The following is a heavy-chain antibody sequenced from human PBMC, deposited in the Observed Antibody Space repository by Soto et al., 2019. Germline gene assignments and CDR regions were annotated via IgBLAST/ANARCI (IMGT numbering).Heavy chain of an antibody. D-gene: IGHD3-22*01. V-gene: IGHV3-74*01. J-gene: IGHJ4*02. CDR3: AAGGRGYYAS. CDR2: IKTDGTYA. Sequence: EVQLVESGGDLVQPGGSLRLSCAASGFTFSTYWMHWVRQAPGKGLLWVSRIKTDGTYATYADSVKGRFTISRDDAKNTLYLQMNSLRVEDAAVYCCAAGGRGYYASWGQGTLVTVSS. CDR1: GFTFSTYW.